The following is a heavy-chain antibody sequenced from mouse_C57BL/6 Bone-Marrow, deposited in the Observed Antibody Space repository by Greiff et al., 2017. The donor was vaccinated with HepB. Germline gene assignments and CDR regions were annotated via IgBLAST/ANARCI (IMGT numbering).Heavy chain of an antibody. CDR2: ISSGGSYT. D-gene: IGHD2-4*01. CDR1: GFTFSSYG. Sequence: EVQRVESGGDLVKPGGSLKLSCAASGFTFSSYGMSWVRQTPDKRLEWVATISSGGSYTYYPDSVKGRFTISRDNAKNTLYLQRSSLKSEDTAMYYCARRELYDYDGRYFDVWGTGTTVTVSS. CDR3: ARRELYDYDGRYFDV. J-gene: IGHJ1*03. V-gene: IGHV5-6*01.